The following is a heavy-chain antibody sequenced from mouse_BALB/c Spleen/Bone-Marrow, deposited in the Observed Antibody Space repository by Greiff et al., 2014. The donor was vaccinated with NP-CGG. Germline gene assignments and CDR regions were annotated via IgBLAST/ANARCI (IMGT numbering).Heavy chain of an antibody. CDR2: INPSSGYT. D-gene: IGHD2-4*01. CDR1: GYTFTSYT. V-gene: IGHV1-4*01. J-gene: IGHJ3*01. Sequence: QVQLKESGAELARPGASVKMSCKASGYTFTSYTMHWVKQRPGQGLEWIGYINPSSGYTNYNQKFKDKATLTADKSSSTAYTQLSSLTSEDSAVYYCARFFYDYDGPWFAYWGQGTLVTVSA. CDR3: ARFFYDYDGPWFAY.